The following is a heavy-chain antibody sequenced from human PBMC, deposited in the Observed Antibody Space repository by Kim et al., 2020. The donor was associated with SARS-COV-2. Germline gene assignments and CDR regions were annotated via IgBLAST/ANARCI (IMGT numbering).Heavy chain of an antibody. V-gene: IGHV3-30-3*01. Sequence: GGSLRLSCAASGFTFSSYAMHWVRQAPGKGLEWVAVISYDRSNKYYADSVKGRFTISRDNSKNTLYLQMNSLRAEDTAVYYCARDFVAYSSSWTFDYWGQGTLVTVSS. J-gene: IGHJ4*02. CDR1: GFTFSSYA. CDR2: ISYDRSNK. D-gene: IGHD6-13*01. CDR3: ARDFVAYSSSWTFDY.